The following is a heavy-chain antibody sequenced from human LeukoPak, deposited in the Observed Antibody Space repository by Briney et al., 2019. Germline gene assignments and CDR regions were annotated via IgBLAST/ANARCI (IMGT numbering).Heavy chain of an antibody. CDR3: ATPLDYYDSSGYHQGGD. V-gene: IGHV3-7*03. D-gene: IGHD3-22*01. Sequence: GGSLRLSCAASGFTFSNYWMTWVRQAPGKGLEWVANIKEDGSKKNYVDSLKGRFTISRDNAKNSLYLQMNSLRAEDTAVYYCATPLDYYDSSGYHQGGDWGQGTLVIVSS. CDR2: IKEDGSKK. CDR1: GFTFSNYW. J-gene: IGHJ4*02.